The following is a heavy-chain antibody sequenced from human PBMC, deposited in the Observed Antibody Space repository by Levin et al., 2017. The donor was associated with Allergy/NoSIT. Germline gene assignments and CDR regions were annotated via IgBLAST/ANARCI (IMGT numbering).Heavy chain of an antibody. V-gene: IGHV1-8*01. D-gene: IGHD2-2*01. Sequence: GESLKISCKASGYTFTSYDINWVRQATGQGPEWMGWMNANTGYAHQFQGRVTMTRNTSISTAYMELSRLTSEDTAVYYCVRGGSRASMYGMDFWGQGTTVTVSS. J-gene: IGHJ6*02. CDR1: GYTFTSYD. CDR2: MNANT. CDR3: VRGGSRASMYGMDF.